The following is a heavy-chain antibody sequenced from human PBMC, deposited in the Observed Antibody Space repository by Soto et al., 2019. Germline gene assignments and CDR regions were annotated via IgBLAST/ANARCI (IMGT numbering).Heavy chain of an antibody. Sequence: SETLSLTCTVSGGSISGYYWSWIRQPPGKGLEWIGNVYYSGGAKYNPSVKRRVSISVDTSKNQFSLNLSSVTAADTAVYYCARDRDIVVVPAATGRPYYYGMDVWGQGTTVTVSS. D-gene: IGHD2-2*01. CDR2: VYYSGGA. CDR1: GGSISGYY. CDR3: ARDRDIVVVPAATGRPYYYGMDV. J-gene: IGHJ6*02. V-gene: IGHV4-59*01.